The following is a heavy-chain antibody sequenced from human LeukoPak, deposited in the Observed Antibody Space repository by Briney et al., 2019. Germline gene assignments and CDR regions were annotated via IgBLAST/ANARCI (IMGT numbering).Heavy chain of an antibody. V-gene: IGHV1-2*02. D-gene: IGHD2-15*01. CDR2: INPNSGGT. J-gene: IGHJ4*02. CDR3: ARDPLTVAGTFFDY. Sequence: GASVKVSCKASGYTFTGYYMHWVRQAPGQGLEWMGWINPNSGGTNYAQKFQGRVTMTRDTSISTAYMELSRLRSDDTAVYYCARDPLTVAGTFFDYWGQGTLVTVSS. CDR1: GYTFTGYY.